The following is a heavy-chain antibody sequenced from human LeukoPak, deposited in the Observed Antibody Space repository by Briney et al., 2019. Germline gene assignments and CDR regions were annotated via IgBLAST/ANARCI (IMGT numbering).Heavy chain of an antibody. V-gene: IGHV1-69*13. Sequence: ASVKVSCKASGGTFSSYAISWVRQAPGQGLEWMGGIIPIFGTANYAQKFQGRVTITADESTSTAYMELSSLRSEDTAVYYYASTDAGYSSSWRLGWFDPWGQGTLVTVSS. D-gene: IGHD6-13*01. CDR1: GGTFSSYA. CDR2: IIPIFGTA. J-gene: IGHJ5*02. CDR3: ASTDAGYSSSWRLGWFDP.